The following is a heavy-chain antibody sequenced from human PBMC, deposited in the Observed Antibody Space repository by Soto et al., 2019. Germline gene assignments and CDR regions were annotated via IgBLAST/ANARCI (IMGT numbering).Heavy chain of an antibody. D-gene: IGHD3-16*02. CDR1: GFTFSRYW. Sequence: PGGSLRLSCAASGFTFSRYWMSWVRQAPGKGLEWVANVKQDGSGRYYVDSEKGRFTISRDNAKNSLYLQMNSLRAEDTAVYYCASYQYYLDYWGQGT. V-gene: IGHV3-7*01. J-gene: IGHJ4*02. CDR2: VKQDGSGR. CDR3: ASYQYYLDY.